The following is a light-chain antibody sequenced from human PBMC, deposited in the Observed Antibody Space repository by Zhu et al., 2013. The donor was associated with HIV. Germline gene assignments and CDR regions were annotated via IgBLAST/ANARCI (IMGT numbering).Light chain of an antibody. J-gene: IGKJ3*01. CDR1: QSVSSY. V-gene: IGKV3-11*01. Sequence: EIVLTQSPATLSLSPGERATLSCRASQSVSSYLAWYQQKPGQAPRLLISDASNRATGIPARFSGSGSGTDFTLTISSLEPEDFAVYYCQQRSNWLFTFGPGTKWISN. CDR3: QQRSNWLFT. CDR2: DAS.